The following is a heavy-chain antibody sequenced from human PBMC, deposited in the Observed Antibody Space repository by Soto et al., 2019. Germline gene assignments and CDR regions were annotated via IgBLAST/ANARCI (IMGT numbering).Heavy chain of an antibody. CDR3: ARRYCTNGVCPFDS. V-gene: IGHV3-21*01. CDR2: ISNNGGGI. D-gene: IGHD2-8*01. CDR1: GFTFSSNS. Sequence: GGSLRLSCADSGFTFSSNSMSWVRQAPGKGLEWVSSISNNGGGIYYADSLKGRFTISRDNAKNSLYLQMNSLRAEDTAVYYCARRYCTNGVCPFDSWGQGTLVTVSS. J-gene: IGHJ4*02.